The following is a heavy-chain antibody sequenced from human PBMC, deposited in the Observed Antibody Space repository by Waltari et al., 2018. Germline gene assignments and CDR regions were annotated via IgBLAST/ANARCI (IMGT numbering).Heavy chain of an antibody. J-gene: IGHJ4*02. CDR2: IIPIFGTA. CDR1: GGTFSSYA. D-gene: IGHD6-13*01. V-gene: IGHV1-69*01. CDR3: ARGGRSSSWYYFDY. Sequence: QVQLVQSGAEVKKPGSSVKVSCKASGGTFSSYAISWVRQAPGQGLEWMGGIIPIFGTANYARKFQGSVTITADESTSTAYMELGSLGSEDTAVYYCARGGRSSSWYYFDYWGQGTLVTVSS.